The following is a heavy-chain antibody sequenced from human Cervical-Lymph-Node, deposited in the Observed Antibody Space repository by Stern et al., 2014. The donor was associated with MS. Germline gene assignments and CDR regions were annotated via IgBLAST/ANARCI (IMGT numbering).Heavy chain of an antibody. Sequence: VQLVQSGAEVKKPGASVKVSCKVSGYDLIELSMHWVRQAPGKGLEWMGGFDPENGKTIYAQKFQVRVTMTEDTSTDTAYMELRSLRSDDTAEYYCATSRPTGFVVVTAPFDYWGQGTLVTVSS. CDR3: ATSRPTGFVVVTAPFDY. J-gene: IGHJ4*02. CDR2: FDPENGKT. V-gene: IGHV1-24*01. CDR1: GYDLIELS. D-gene: IGHD2-21*02.